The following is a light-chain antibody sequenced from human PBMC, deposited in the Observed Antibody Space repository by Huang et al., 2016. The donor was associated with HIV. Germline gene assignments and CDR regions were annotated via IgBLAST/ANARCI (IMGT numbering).Light chain of an antibody. J-gene: IGKJ2*02. Sequence: EIVLTQSPGTLSLSPGETATLSCRASQSVTSYLAWYQQKPGQAPRLLIYGASSRATGIPDRFSGSGSGTDFTLTISRLEPTDFAVYFCQQYGRSPGTFGQGTKVEIK. V-gene: IGKV3-20*01. CDR3: QQYGRSPGT. CDR2: GAS. CDR1: QSVTSY.